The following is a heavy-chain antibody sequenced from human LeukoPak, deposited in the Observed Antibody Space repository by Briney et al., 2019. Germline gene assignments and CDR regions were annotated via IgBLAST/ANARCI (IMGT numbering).Heavy chain of an antibody. Sequence: PGPSLRLSCAASGFTFSSYAMSWVRQAPGKGLEWASSISGSGGSTYYADSVTGRFTISRDKSKNTLYLPMNRLRAEYTAVYYCAKDRQRWLYDYWGQGTLVTVSS. CDR3: AKDRQRWLYDY. CDR1: GFTFSSYA. J-gene: IGHJ4*02. CDR2: ISGSGGST. V-gene: IGHV3-23*01. D-gene: IGHD5-24*01.